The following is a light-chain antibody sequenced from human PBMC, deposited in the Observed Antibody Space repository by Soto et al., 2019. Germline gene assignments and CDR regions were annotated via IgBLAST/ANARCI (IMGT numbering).Light chain of an antibody. V-gene: IGLV2-8*01. J-gene: IGLJ2*01. CDR3: NSYAGNNNIL. CDR1: SNNY. Sequence: QSALTQPPSASGSLGQPVTISCTGFSNNYVSWYQQHPDKAPKLMIYEVTKRPSGVPDRFSGSKSGDTASLTVSGLQAEDEADYYCNSYAGNNNILFGGGTKLTVL. CDR2: EVT.